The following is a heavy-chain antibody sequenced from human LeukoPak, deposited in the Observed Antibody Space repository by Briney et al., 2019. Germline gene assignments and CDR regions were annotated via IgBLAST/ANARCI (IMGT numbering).Heavy chain of an antibody. D-gene: IGHD3-22*01. V-gene: IGHV3-21*01. J-gene: IGHJ4*02. CDR1: GFTFSSYS. CDR3: ARDNYYDSSGSLPFDY. CDR2: ISSSSSYI. Sequence: GGSLRLSCAASGFTFSSYSMTWVRQAPGKGLEWVSSISSSSSYIYYADSVKGRFTISRDNAKNSLYLQMNSLRAEDTAVYYCARDNYYDSSGSLPFDYWGQGTLVTVSS.